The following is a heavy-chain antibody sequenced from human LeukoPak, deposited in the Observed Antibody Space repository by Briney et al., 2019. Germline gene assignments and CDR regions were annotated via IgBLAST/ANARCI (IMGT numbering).Heavy chain of an antibody. V-gene: IGHV4-34*01. CDR2: INHSGST. CDR3: ATGVDTAMVMVPNWFDP. Sequence: PSETLSLTCAVYGGSFSGYYWSWNRQPPGKGLEWIGEINHSGSTNYNPSLKSRVTISVDTSKNQFSLKLSSVTAADTAVYYCATGVDTAMVMVPNWFDPWGQGTLVTVSS. D-gene: IGHD5-18*01. CDR1: GGSFSGYY. J-gene: IGHJ5*02.